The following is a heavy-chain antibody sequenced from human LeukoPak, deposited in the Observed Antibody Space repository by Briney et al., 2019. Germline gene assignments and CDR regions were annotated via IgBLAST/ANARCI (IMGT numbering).Heavy chain of an antibody. J-gene: IGHJ4*02. D-gene: IGHD3-22*01. Sequence: PGGSLRLSCAASGFNFITAAMTWVRQAPGKGLEWVTSISQDGTKQYYADSVKGRFTISRDSATNALFLQMNSLRAEDTAVYYCVGYDSSGYYKLDHWGQGALVTVSS. V-gene: IGHV3-30*03. CDR3: VGYDSSGYYKLDH. CDR2: ISQDGTKQ. CDR1: GFNFITAA.